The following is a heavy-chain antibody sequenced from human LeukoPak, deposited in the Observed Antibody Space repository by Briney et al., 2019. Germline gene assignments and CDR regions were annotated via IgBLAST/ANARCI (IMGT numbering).Heavy chain of an antibody. V-gene: IGHV3-66*01. Sequence: GGSLRLSCAASGFTVSFTSMSWVRQSPGKGLEWVSVIYSGGSTFYADSVKGRFTISRDNSKTTLYLQMHSLRAEDTAVYYCAREAYFYGSGSSFDPWGQGTLVTVSS. J-gene: IGHJ5*02. CDR3: AREAYFYGSGSSFDP. D-gene: IGHD3-10*01. CDR2: IYSGGST. CDR1: GFTVSFTS.